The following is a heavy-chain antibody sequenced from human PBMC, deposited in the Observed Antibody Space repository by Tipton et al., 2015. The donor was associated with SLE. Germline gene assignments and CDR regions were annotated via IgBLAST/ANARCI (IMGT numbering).Heavy chain of an antibody. CDR2: ISSSSRYI. Sequence: GSLRLSCAASGFTFSSYSMNWVRQAPGKGLEWVSSISSSSRYINYADSVKGRFTISRDNAKNTLYLQMNSLRAEDTAVYYCARAVVGATEGLDYWGQGTMVTVSS. D-gene: IGHD1-26*01. J-gene: IGHJ4*02. CDR3: ARAVVGATEGLDY. V-gene: IGHV3-21*01. CDR1: GFTFSSYS.